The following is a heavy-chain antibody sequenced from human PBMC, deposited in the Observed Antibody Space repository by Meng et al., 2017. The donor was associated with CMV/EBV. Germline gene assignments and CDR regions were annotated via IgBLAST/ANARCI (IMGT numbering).Heavy chain of an antibody. V-gene: IGHV3-48*03. CDR1: GFTFSSYE. Sequence: GGSLRLSCAASGFTFSSYEMNWVRQAPGKGLEWVSYISSSGSTIYYADSVKGRSTISRDNAKNSLYLQMNSLRAEDTAVYYCARERNWNSGVEYYFDYWGQGTLVTVSS. CDR3: ARERNWNSGVEYYFDY. CDR2: ISSSGSTI. D-gene: IGHD1-7*01. J-gene: IGHJ4*02.